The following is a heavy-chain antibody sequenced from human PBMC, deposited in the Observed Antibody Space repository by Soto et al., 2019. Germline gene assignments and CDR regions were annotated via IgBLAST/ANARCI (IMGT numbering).Heavy chain of an antibody. CDR3: ARRARYCSGGSCYPTFDY. J-gene: IGHJ4*02. D-gene: IGHD2-15*01. Sequence: SETLSLTCTVSGGSISNYYWGLIRQPPGKGLEGVGHIYYSGSTNYNPALKSRVTISVDTSKNQFSLKLDSVTAADTAVYYCARRARYCSGGSCYPTFDYWGQGTLVTVS. V-gene: IGHV4-59*08. CDR1: GGSISNYY. CDR2: IYYSGST.